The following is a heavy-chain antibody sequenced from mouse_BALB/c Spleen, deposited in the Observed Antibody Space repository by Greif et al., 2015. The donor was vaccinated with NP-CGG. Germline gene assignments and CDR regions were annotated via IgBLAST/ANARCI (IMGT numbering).Heavy chain of an antibody. Sequence: EVQLQESGAELVKPGASVKLSCTASGFNIKDTYMHWVKQRPEQGLEWIGRIDPANGNTKYDPKFQGKATITADTSSNTAYLQLSSLTSEDTAVYYCARGYYGNYVGAMDYWGQGTSVTVSS. CDR1: GFNIKDTY. J-gene: IGHJ4*01. CDR3: ARGYYGNYVGAMDY. V-gene: IGHV14-3*02. D-gene: IGHD2-1*01. CDR2: IDPANGNT.